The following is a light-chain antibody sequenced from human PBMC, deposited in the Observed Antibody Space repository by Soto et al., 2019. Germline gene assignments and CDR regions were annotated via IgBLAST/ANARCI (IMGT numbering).Light chain of an antibody. CDR2: EVT. V-gene: IGLV2-8*01. CDR1: TSDIGAYNY. J-gene: IGLJ1*01. CDR3: SSFAGTNPIV. Sequence: QSVLTQPPSASGSPGQSVTISCTGTTSDIGAYNYVSWYQQRPGKAPKLIIYEVTRRPSGVPDRIFGSKSYTTASLTVSGLQAEDEADYYCSSFAGTNPIVFGTGTKVTVL.